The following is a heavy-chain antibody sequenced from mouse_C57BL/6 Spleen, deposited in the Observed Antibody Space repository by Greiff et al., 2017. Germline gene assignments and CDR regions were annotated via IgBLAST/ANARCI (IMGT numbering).Heavy chain of an antibody. CDR1: GYTFTDYY. CDR3: ARSYDYDPLAY. Sequence: EVMLVESGPVLVKPGASVKMSCKASGYTFTDYYMNWVKQSHGKSLEWIGVINPYNGGTSYNQKFKGKATLTVDKSSSTAYMELNSLTSEDSAVYYCARSYDYDPLAYWGQGTLVTVSA. D-gene: IGHD2-4*01. CDR2: INPYNGGT. V-gene: IGHV1-19*01. J-gene: IGHJ3*01.